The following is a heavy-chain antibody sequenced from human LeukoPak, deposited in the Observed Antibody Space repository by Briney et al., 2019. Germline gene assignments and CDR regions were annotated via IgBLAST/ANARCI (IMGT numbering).Heavy chain of an antibody. Sequence: SGGSLRLSCAASGFTFDDYTMHWVRQAPGKGLEWVADIKEDGSEKSYVDSVKGRFTISRDNAKNSLYLQMNSLRAEDTAVYYCAELGITMIGGVWGKGTTVTISS. J-gene: IGHJ6*04. CDR2: IKEDGSEK. CDR1: GFTFDDYT. D-gene: IGHD3-10*02. CDR3: AELGITMIGGV. V-gene: IGHV3-7*01.